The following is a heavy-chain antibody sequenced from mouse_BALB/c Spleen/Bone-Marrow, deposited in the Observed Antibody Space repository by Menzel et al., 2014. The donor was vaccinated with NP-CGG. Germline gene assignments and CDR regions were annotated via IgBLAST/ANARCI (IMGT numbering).Heavy chain of an antibody. CDR2: IDPANGNT. CDR1: GFNIKDTY. Sequence: EVKLVESGAELVKPGASVKLSCTASGFNIKDTYMHWVKQRPEQGLEWIGRIDPANGNTKYDPKFQGKATITADTSSNTAYLQLSSLTSEDTAVYYCAGLRPRFEFAYWGQGTLVTVSA. V-gene: IGHV14-3*02. D-gene: IGHD2-4*01. CDR3: AGLRPRFEFAY. J-gene: IGHJ3*01.